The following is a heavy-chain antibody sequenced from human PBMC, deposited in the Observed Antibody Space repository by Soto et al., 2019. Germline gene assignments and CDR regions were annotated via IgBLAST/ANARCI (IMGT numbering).Heavy chain of an antibody. CDR1: GGTFSSYA. J-gene: IGHJ3*02. Sequence: SVKVSCKASGGTFSSYAISWVRQAPGQGLEWMGGIIPIFGTANYAQKFQGRVTITADESTSTAYMELSSLRSEDTAVYYCAKIPNYYDSSGYSIPHAFDIWGQGTMVTVSS. CDR2: IIPIFGTA. D-gene: IGHD3-22*01. CDR3: AKIPNYYDSSGYSIPHAFDI. V-gene: IGHV1-69*13.